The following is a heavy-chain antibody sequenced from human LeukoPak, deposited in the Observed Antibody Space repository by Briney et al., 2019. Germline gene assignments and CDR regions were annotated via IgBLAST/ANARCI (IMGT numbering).Heavy chain of an antibody. CDR3: AKPQHYGRGDFDY. CDR1: GFNFDDYA. V-gene: IGHV3-43*02. Sequence: GSLRLSCAASGFNFDDYAMDWVRQAPGRGLEWVSLISGDGGITYYADSVKGRFTISRDNSKNSLYLQMNSLRTEDTALYYCAKPQHYGRGDFDYWGQGTLVTVSS. CDR2: ISGDGGIT. J-gene: IGHJ4*02. D-gene: IGHD3-10*01.